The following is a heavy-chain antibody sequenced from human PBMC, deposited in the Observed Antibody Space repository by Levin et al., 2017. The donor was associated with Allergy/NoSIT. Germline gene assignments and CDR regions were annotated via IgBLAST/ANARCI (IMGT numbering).Heavy chain of an antibody. J-gene: IGHJ4*02. CDR2: IIPSYGTS. V-gene: IGHV1-69*13. CDR3: ARSQKIYYYDTSGSPFDS. D-gene: IGHD3-22*01. CDR1: GDTFRTSA. Sequence: AASVKVSCKASGDTFRTSAISWVRQAPGQGLEWMGGIIPSYGTSNYTQKFHGRVTFSADDYTKTVYMELRSLTSEDTAMYYCARSQKIYYYDTSGSPFDSWGQGTLVTVSS.